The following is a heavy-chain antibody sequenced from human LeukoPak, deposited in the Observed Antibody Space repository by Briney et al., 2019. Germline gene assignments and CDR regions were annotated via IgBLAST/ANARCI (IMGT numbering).Heavy chain of an antibody. CDR1: GFTFSSYA. CDR3: VKEVATIGVPVFDY. D-gene: IGHD2-15*01. Sequence: GGSLRLSCAASGFTFSSYAMSWVRQAPGKGLEWVSGIPDCGGGTYYTDSVKGRFTISRDNSKNTLYLQMDSLRGEDTAVYYCVKEVATIGVPVFDYWGQGTLVTVSS. J-gene: IGHJ4*02. CDR2: IPDCGGGT. V-gene: IGHV3-23*01.